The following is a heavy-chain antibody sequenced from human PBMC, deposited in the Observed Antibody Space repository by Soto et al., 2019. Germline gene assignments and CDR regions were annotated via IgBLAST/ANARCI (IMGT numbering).Heavy chain of an antibody. CDR2: INPNSGGT. D-gene: IGHD3-10*01. CDR1: GYTFTGYY. CDR3: ARENSGFGELIPPYSMDV. Sequence: ASVKVSCKASGYTFTGYYMHWVRQAPGQGLEWMGWINPNSGGTNYAQKFQGWVTMTRDTSISTAYMELSRLRSDDTAVYYCARENSGFGELIPPYSMDVWGQGTTVTVSS. J-gene: IGHJ6*02. V-gene: IGHV1-2*04.